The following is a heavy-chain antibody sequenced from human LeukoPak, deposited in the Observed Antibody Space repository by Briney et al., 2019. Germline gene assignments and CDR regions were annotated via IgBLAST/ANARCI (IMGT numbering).Heavy chain of an antibody. CDR1: GFTFSSHW. J-gene: IGHJ4*02. CDR3: GRDNNWSLDY. V-gene: IGHV3-7*01. CDR2: IKPDGSDQ. Sequence: GGSLRLSCAASGFTFSSHWMSWVRQAPGKGLEWVAHIKPDGSDQYYVDSVKGRFTISRDNAKNSLFLQMNSLRAEDTAVYFCGRDNNWSLDYWGQGSLVTVSS. D-gene: IGHD1-1*01.